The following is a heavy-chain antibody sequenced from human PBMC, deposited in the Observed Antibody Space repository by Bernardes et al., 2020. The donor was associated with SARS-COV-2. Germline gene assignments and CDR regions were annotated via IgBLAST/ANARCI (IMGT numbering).Heavy chain of an antibody. D-gene: IGHD5-12*01. CDR1: GFPFSTFC. Sequence: GSLRPSCSASGFPFSTFCIDLVRQAPGTGLEWVSTVTASGAVTYYAAYVAGRFTISRDNSKNTLYLQMTSLRAEDTATYYRAKVNREDSGYERPSWYYYGMDVWGQGATVIVSS. CDR3: AKVNREDSGYERPSWYYYGMDV. J-gene: IGHJ6*02. V-gene: IGHV3-23*01. CDR2: VTASGAVT.